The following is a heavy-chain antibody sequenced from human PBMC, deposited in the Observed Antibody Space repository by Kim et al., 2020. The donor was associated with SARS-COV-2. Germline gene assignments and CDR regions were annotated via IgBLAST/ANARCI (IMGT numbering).Heavy chain of an antibody. CDR3: ARELNEYSSATHYFDY. J-gene: IGHJ4*02. CDR1: GFTVSSNY. CDR2: IYSGGST. D-gene: IGHD6-6*01. Sequence: GGSLRLSCAASGFTVSSNYMSWVRQAPGKGLEWVSVIYSGGSTYYADSVKGRFTISRDNSKNTLYLQMNSLRAEDTAVYYCARELNEYSSATHYFDYWGQGTLVTVSS. V-gene: IGHV3-66*01.